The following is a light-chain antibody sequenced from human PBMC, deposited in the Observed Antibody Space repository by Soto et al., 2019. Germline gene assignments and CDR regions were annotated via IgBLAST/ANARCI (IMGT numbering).Light chain of an antibody. CDR3: MQALQTPLT. J-gene: IGKJ4*01. CDR2: LGS. CDR1: QSLLYSNGYNY. Sequence: DTVMTQSPLSLPVTPGEPASISCRSSQSLLYSNGYNYLDWYLQKPGQPPQLLIYLGSNRASGVPDRFSGSGSGTDFTLKISRVEAEDVGVYYCMQALQTPLTLGGGTKVEIK. V-gene: IGKV2-28*01.